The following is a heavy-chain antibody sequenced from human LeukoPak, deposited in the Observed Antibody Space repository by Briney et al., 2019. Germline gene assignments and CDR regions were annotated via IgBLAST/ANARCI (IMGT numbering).Heavy chain of an antibody. CDR1: GFSITTSGVG. J-gene: IGHJ3*02. CDR3: AHSLYYYDSSGYLVCAFDI. V-gene: IGHV2-5*02. D-gene: IGHD3-22*01. Sequence: ESGPTLVNPTQTLTLTCTFSGFSITTSGVGVGWIRQPPGKALEWLAVIYWDDDKRYSPSLKSRLTITKDTSKNQVVLTMINMDPVDTATYYCAHSLYYYDSSGYLVCAFDIWGQGTMVTVSS. CDR2: IYWDDDK.